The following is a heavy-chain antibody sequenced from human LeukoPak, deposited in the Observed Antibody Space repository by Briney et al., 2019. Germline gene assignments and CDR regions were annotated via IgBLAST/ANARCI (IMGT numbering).Heavy chain of an antibody. CDR1: GGSFIGYH. J-gene: IGHJ4*02. CDR2: INDRGHT. D-gene: IGHD4-23*01. V-gene: IGHV4-34*01. CDR3: ARDPTTVVTLPYYFDF. Sequence: PSETLSLNCSVHGGSFIGYHWNWIRQSPEKGLEWIGEINDRGHTNYNPSLESRVTISVDASKKQFSLKLNSVTAADTAVYYCARDPTTVVTLPYYFDFWGQGTLVTVSS.